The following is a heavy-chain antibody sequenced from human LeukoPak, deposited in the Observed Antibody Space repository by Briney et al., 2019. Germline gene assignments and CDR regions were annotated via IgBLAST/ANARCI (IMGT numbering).Heavy chain of an antibody. CDR1: GGSFSGYY. V-gene: IGHV4-34*12. CDR3: AKFNGYGLVDI. CDR2: IFYSGST. J-gene: IGHJ3*02. D-gene: IGHD3-10*01. Sequence: SETLSLTCAVYGGSFSGYYWGWIRQPPGKGLEWIGNIFYSGSTYYSPSLRSRVTISLDTSRNQFSLKLNSVTAADTAVYYCAKFNGYGLVDIWGQGTMVTVSS.